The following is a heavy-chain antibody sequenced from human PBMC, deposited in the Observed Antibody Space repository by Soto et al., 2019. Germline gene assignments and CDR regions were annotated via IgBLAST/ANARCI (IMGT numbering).Heavy chain of an antibody. Sequence: SETLSLTXAVYGGSFSGYYWSWIRQPPGKGLEWIGEINHSGSTNYNPSLKSRVTISVDTSKNQFSLKLSSVTAADTAVYYCARVVYSSSSGPANWFDPWGQGTLVTVSS. CDR2: INHSGST. D-gene: IGHD6-6*01. CDR1: GGSFSGYY. V-gene: IGHV4-34*01. CDR3: ARVVYSSSSGPANWFDP. J-gene: IGHJ5*02.